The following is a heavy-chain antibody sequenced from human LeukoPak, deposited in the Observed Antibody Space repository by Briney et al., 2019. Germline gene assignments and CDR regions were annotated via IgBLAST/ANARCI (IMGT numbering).Heavy chain of an antibody. CDR1: GFTFSDHY. D-gene: IGHD4-17*01. Sequence: GGSLRLSCAASGFTFSDHYMDWVRQAPGKGLEWVGRIRNKAGGYITEYAASVKGRFTISRDDSNNLLYLQVNSLKTEDTAVYFCTRAAYGHGLDVWGQGTTVAVSS. CDR3: TRAAYGHGLDV. J-gene: IGHJ6*02. V-gene: IGHV3-72*01. CDR2: IRNKAGGYIT.